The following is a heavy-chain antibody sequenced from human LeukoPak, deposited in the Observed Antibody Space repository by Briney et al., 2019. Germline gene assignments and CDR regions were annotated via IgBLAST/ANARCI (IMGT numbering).Heavy chain of an antibody. CDR2: ISAYNGNT. D-gene: IGHD3-3*01. CDR1: GYTFTSYG. Sequence: ASVKVSCKASGYTFTSYGISWVRQAPGQGLEWMGWISAYNGNTNYAQKLQGRVTMTTDTSTSTAYMELRSLRSDDTAVYYCARDRLDDSWSGYHQDFDYWGQGTLVTVSS. V-gene: IGHV1-18*01. CDR3: ARDRLDDSWSGYHQDFDY. J-gene: IGHJ4*02.